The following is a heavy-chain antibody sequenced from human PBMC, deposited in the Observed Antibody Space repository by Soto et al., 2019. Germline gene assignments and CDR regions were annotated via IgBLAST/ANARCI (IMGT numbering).Heavy chain of an antibody. V-gene: IGHV1-69*12. Sequence: QVQLVQSGAEVKKPGSSVKVSCKASGGSLSNYGISWVRQAPGQGLEWMGGIIPVFGTANYAQKCQGRVTITADESTNIVYIDVTSLRSEDTAVYYCARGDATKIVVTTYYAMDVWGQGTTVTVSS. J-gene: IGHJ6*02. CDR2: IIPVFGTA. D-gene: IGHD4-17*01. CDR1: GGSLSNYG. CDR3: ARGDATKIVVTTYYAMDV.